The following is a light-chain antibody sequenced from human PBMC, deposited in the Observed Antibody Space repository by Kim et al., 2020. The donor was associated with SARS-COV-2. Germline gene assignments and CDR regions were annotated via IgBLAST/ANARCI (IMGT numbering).Light chain of an antibody. V-gene: IGLV3-19*01. CDR2: GKN. CDR3: NSRDSNDYVV. Sequence: SSELTQDPAVSVALGQTVRITCQGDSLRSYYATWYQQKPGQAPIPVIYGKNNRSSGIPDRFSGSSSGNTASLTITGTQAGDEADYYCNSRDSNDYVVFGGGTQLTVL. CDR1: SLRSYY. J-gene: IGLJ2*01.